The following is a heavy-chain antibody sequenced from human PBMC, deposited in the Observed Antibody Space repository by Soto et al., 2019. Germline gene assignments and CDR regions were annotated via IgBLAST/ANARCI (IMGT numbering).Heavy chain of an antibody. CDR3: AIELPDPQQLVPAHGMDV. Sequence: GGTLSLSCTASGFTFSSYAMHWVRKAPGQGLEWVAVISYDGSNKYYADSVKGRFTISRDNSKNTLYLQMNSLRAEDTAVYYCAIELPDPQQLVPAHGMDVWGQGTTVTVSS. D-gene: IGHD6-13*01. J-gene: IGHJ6*02. V-gene: IGHV3-30-3*01. CDR1: GFTFSSYA. CDR2: ISYDGSNK.